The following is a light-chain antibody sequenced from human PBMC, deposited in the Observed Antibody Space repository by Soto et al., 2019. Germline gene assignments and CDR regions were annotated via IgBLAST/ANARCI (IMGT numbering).Light chain of an antibody. CDR2: DAF. Sequence: EIVLTQSPAALSLSPGERDTLACRASQSVSTYLAWYQQKRGQAPRLLISDAFNRATGIPARFSGSGSGIDVTLTISSLEPEEFAVYYGQQRSNWPLSFCQGNKLDIK. V-gene: IGKV3-11*01. CDR1: QSVSTY. J-gene: IGKJ2*01. CDR3: QQRSNWPLS.